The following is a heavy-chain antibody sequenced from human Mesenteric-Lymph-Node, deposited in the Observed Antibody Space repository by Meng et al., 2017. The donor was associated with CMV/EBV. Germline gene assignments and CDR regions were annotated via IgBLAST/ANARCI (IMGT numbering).Heavy chain of an antibody. CDR1: GFTFRNYG. Sequence: LSCAASGFTFRNYGKDWVRQAAGKGVEWVAVISSDGNKKSYGDSVKGRFTLSRDNSKNTLYLQMNSLRADDTAVYYCAKGAVGATDYWGQGTLVTVSS. CDR3: AKGAVGATDY. D-gene: IGHD1-26*01. CDR2: ISSDGNKK. V-gene: IGHV3-30*18. J-gene: IGHJ4*02.